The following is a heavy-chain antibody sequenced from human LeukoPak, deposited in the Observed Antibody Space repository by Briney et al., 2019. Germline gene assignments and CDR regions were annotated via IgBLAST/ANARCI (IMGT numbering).Heavy chain of an antibody. CDR2: IYYSGST. CDR3: PRLYSRSWYWFDP. V-gene: IGHV4-31*03. D-gene: IGHD6-13*01. Sequence: SETLSLTCTVSGGSISSGGYYWSWIRQHPGKGLEWIGCIYYSGSTYYTPPLKSRVTISVDTSQNQFSLNLSSVTAADTAVDYCPRLYSRSWYWFDPWGQGTLVTVSS. J-gene: IGHJ5*02. CDR1: GGSISSGGYY.